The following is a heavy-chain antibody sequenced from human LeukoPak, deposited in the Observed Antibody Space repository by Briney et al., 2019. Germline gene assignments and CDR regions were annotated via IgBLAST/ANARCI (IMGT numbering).Heavy chain of an antibody. J-gene: IGHJ4*02. D-gene: IGHD4-23*01. Sequence: GGSLRLSCAASGFTSTNSWMHWVRHAPGKGLVWVSHINSDGSTTAYADSVKGRFTISRDNAKNTLYLQMNSLRVEDTAVYYCARRIGGDSNYWGQGTLVTVSS. CDR1: GFTSTNSW. CDR3: ARRIGGDSNY. CDR2: INSDGSTT. V-gene: IGHV3-74*01.